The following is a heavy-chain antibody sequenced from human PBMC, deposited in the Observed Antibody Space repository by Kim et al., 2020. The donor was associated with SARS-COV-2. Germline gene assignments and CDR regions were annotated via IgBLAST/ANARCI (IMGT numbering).Heavy chain of an antibody. CDR3: ARGQGVATIYFDY. Sequence: SETLSLTCAVYGGSFSGYYWSWIRQPPGKGLEWIGEINHSGSTNYNPSLKSRVTISVDTSKNQFSLKLSSVTAADTAVYYCARGQGVATIYFDYWGQGTL. J-gene: IGHJ4*02. CDR2: INHSGST. V-gene: IGHV4-34*01. D-gene: IGHD5-12*01. CDR1: GGSFSGYY.